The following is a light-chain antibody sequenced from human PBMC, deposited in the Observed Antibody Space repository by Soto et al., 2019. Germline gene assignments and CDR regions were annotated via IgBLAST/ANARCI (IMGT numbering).Light chain of an antibody. CDR2: EVK. J-gene: IGLJ1*01. CDR3: SSYTSSSTLV. Sequence: QSALTQPASVSGSPGQSITISCTGSRSDVGSYDYVSWYQQYPGKAPKVIIYEVKYRPSGISDRFSASKSGNTASLTISGLQAEDEADYYCSSYTSSSTLVFGTGTKLTVL. CDR1: RSDVGSYDY. V-gene: IGLV2-14*01.